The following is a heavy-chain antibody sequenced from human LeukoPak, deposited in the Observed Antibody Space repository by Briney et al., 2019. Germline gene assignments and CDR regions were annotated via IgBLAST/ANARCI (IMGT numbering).Heavy chain of an antibody. D-gene: IGHD1-26*01. J-gene: IGHJ4*02. CDR2: IKQDGSEK. Sequence: PGGSLRLSCAASGFTFSSYWMSWVRQAPGKGLEWVANIKQDGSEKYYVDSVKGRFTISRDNAKNSLYLQMNSPRAEDTAVYYCARDKIVGATYFDYWGQGTLVTVSS. CDR3: ARDKIVGATYFDY. V-gene: IGHV3-7*01. CDR1: GFTFSSYW.